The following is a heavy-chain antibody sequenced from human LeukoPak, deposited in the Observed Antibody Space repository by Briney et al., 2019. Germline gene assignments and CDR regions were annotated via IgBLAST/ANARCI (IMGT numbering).Heavy chain of an antibody. J-gene: IGHJ3*02. CDR2: IYTSGST. CDR3: ASTRRGIFGVVIDDAFDI. V-gene: IGHV4-4*07. CDR1: GGSISSYY. D-gene: IGHD3-3*01. Sequence: SETLSLTCTVSGGSISSYYWSWIRQPAGKGLEWIGRIYTSGSTNYNPSLKSRATMSVDTSKNQFSLKLSSVTAADTAVYYCASTRRGIFGVVIDDAFDIWGQGTMVTVSS.